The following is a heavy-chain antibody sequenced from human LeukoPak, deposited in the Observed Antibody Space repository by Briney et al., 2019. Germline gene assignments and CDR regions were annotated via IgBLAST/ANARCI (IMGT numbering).Heavy chain of an antibody. V-gene: IGHV1-2*02. J-gene: IGHJ4*02. CDR1: GYTFTGYY. CDR3: ARQSFGSGWYYFDY. CDR2: INSNSGGT. Sequence: ASVKVSCKASGYTFTGYYMHWVRQAPGQGLEWIGWINSNSGGTTYAQKFQGRVSLTRDTSIITASMELSRLTSDDTAVYYCARQSFGSGWYYFDYWGQGTLVTVSA. D-gene: IGHD6-19*01.